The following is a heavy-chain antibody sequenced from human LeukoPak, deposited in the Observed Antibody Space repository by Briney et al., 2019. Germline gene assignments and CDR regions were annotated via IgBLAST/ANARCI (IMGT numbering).Heavy chain of an antibody. CDR1: GGSISSYY. J-gene: IGHJ6*03. CDR3: ARAGPAGYYYYMDV. Sequence: SETLSLTCTVSGGSISSYYWSWIRQPAGKGLEWIGRIYTSGSTNYNPSLKSRVTISVDTSKNQFSLKLSSVTAADTAVYYCARAGPAGYYYYMDVWGKGTTVTISS. CDR2: IYTSGST. V-gene: IGHV4-4*07.